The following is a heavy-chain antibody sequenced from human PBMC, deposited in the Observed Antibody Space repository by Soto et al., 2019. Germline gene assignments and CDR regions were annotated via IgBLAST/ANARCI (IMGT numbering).Heavy chain of an antibody. CDR1: GFSFSRYG. V-gene: IGHV3-33*06. J-gene: IGHJ6*02. Sequence: TGGSLRLSCAASGFSFSRYGMHCVRQAPDKGLEWVAVIWYDGSDKYYADSVKGRFTISRDNSKNTLYLQVNSLRADDTAVYYCAKGGPYYYYGMDVWGQGTTVTVSS. D-gene: IGHD2-15*01. CDR3: AKGGPYYYYGMDV. CDR2: IWYDGSDK.